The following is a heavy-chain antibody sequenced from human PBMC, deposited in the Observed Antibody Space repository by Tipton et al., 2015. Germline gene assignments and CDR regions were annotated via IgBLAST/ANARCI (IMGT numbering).Heavy chain of an antibody. J-gene: IGHJ5*02. CDR2: VYYSGTP. D-gene: IGHD6-19*01. CDR1: GGSISSEY. Sequence: TLSLTCTVSGGSISSEYWSWIRQPPGKGLEWIGYVYYSGTPNYNPSLKGRVTFSVDTSKNQFYLKLRSVTAADTAVYYCAELGSGGFDPWGQGTLVTVSA. CDR3: AELGSGGFDP. V-gene: IGHV4-59*01.